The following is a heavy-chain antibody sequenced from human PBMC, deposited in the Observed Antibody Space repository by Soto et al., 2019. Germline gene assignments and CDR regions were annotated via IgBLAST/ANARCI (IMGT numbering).Heavy chain of an antibody. CDR2: IYYSGST. CDR1: GCSISSGGYY. Sequence: SETLSLTCTVSGCSISSGGYYWSWIRQHPGKGLEWIGYIYYSGSTYYNPSLKSRVTISVDTSKNQFSLKLSSVTAADTAVYYCARASGPDIAAAGTFDYWGQGTLVTVSS. CDR3: ARASGPDIAAAGTFDY. D-gene: IGHD6-13*01. V-gene: IGHV4-31*03. J-gene: IGHJ4*02.